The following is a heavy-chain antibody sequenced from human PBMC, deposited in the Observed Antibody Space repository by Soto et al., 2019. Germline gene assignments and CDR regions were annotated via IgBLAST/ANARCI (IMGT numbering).Heavy chain of an antibody. V-gene: IGHV1-69*13. CDR2: IIPIFGTA. Sequence: SVKVSCKASGGTFSSYAISWVRQAPGQGLEWMGGIIPIFGTANYAQKFQGRVTITADESTSTAYMELSSLRSEDTAVYYCARGVQLVYYYYGMDVWGQGTRSPSP. CDR1: GGTFSSYA. J-gene: IGHJ6*02. D-gene: IGHD6-6*01. CDR3: ARGVQLVYYYYGMDV.